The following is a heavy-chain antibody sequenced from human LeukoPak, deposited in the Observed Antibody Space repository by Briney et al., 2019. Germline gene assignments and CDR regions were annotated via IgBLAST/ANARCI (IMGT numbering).Heavy chain of an antibody. CDR1: GFTFSSYD. J-gene: IGHJ4*02. V-gene: IGHV3-21*01. Sequence: GGSLGLSCAASGFTFSSYDMNWVRQAPGKGLEWVSSISSSNYIHYADSVKGRFTISRDNAKNSLYLQMNSLRAEDTAVYFCARGTLGAWGWWGQGTLVTVSS. D-gene: IGHD6-19*01. CDR3: ARGTLGAWGW. CDR2: ISSSNYI.